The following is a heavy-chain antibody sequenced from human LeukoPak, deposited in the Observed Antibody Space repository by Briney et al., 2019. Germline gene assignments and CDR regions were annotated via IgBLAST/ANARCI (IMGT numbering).Heavy chain of an antibody. D-gene: IGHD3-16*02. V-gene: IGHV1-18*01. CDR2: ISAYNGNT. J-gene: IGHJ4*02. CDR3: ARDLGLGELSFDY. Sequence: GASVKVSCKASGYTFTSYGISWMRQAPGQGLEWMGWISAYNGNTNYAQKLQGRVTMTTDTSTSTAHMELRSLRSDDTAVYYCARDLGLGELSFDYWGQGTLVTVSS. CDR1: GYTFTSYG.